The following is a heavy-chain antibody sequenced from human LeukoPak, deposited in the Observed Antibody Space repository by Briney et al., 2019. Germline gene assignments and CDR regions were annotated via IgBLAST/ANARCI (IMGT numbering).Heavy chain of an antibody. CDR1: GFILSDYN. CDR3: ARDLSATARAYDY. D-gene: IGHD1-26*01. V-gene: IGHV3-21*01. Sequence: XLSCAXSGFILSDYNMNWVRQAPGKGLEWVSFIAISGTYITYADSLKGRFTISRDNAKNSLYLQMNSLRAEDTAVYCCARDLSATARAYDYWGHGTLVTVSS. J-gene: IGHJ4*01. CDR2: IAISGTYI.